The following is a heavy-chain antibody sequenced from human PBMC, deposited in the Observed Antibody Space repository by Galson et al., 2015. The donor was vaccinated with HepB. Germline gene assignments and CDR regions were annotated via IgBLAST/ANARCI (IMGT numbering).Heavy chain of an antibody. D-gene: IGHD1-26*01. Sequence: SVKVSCKVSGVALTDIFIHWVRQAPGKGLEWLGGFDPEDAERIYAQKFQGRVSMTGDTSTDTAYMQLNSLGSDDTAIYYCASTPFSGTYSSPHFDFWGQGTLVTVSS. J-gene: IGHJ4*02. CDR2: FDPEDAER. CDR1: GVALTDIF. CDR3: ASTPFSGTYSSPHFDF. V-gene: IGHV1-24*01.